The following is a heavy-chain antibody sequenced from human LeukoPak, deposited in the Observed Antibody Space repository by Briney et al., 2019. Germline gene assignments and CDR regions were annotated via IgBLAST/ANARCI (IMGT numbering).Heavy chain of an antibody. CDR3: ARDSRYYDFWSGYYTGGFDY. V-gene: IGHV1-8*03. D-gene: IGHD3-3*01. J-gene: IGHJ4*02. CDR2: MNPNSGNT. Sequence: ASVKVSCKASGYTFTSYDINWVRQATGQGLEWMGWMNPNSGNTGYAQKFQGRVTITRNTSISTAYMELSSLRSEDTAAYYCARDSRYYDFWSGYYTGGFDYWGQGTLVTVSS. CDR1: GYTFTSYD.